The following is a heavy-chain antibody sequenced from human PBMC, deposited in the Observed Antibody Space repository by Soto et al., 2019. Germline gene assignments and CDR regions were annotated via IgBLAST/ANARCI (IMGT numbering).Heavy chain of an antibody. J-gene: IGHJ4*02. Sequence: QVQLQESGPGLVKPSETLSLTCTVSGGSVSSGSYYWSWIRQPPGKGLEWIGCIYYSGSTNYNPSLKSRVTISVDTSKNQFSLKLSSVTAADTAVYYCARVRVAADYFDYWGQGTLVTVSS. CDR3: ARVRVAADYFDY. CDR1: GGSVSSGSYY. V-gene: IGHV4-61*01. CDR2: IYYSGST. D-gene: IGHD6-13*01.